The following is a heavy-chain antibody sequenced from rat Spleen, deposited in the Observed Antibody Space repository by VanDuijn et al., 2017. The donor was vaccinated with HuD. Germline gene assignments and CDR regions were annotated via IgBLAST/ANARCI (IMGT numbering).Heavy chain of an antibody. J-gene: IGHJ4*01. Sequence: EVQLVESGGGLVQPGRSLKLSCVASGFTFKNYWMTWVRQAPKKGLEWVASISYEGSSTYYGDSVKGRFTISRDNAKSTLYLQMNSLRSEDTATYYCARPGGLYVMDAWGQGASVTVSS. CDR1: GFTFKNYW. V-gene: IGHV5-22*01. CDR2: ISYEGSST. CDR3: ARPGGLYVMDA. D-gene: IGHD1-4*01.